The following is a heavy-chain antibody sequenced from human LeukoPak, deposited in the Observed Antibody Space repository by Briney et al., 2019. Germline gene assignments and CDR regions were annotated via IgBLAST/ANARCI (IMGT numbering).Heavy chain of an antibody. CDR3: ARDAVVVVPAAALKNYYYYYYMDV. CDR2: ISSSSSYI. V-gene: IGHV3-21*01. Sequence: GGSLRLSCAASGFTFSSYSMNWVRQAPGKGLEWVSSISSSSSYIYYADSVKGRFTISRDNAKNSLYLQMNSLRAEDTAVYYCARDAVVVVPAAALKNYYYYYYMDVWGKGTTVTVSS. D-gene: IGHD2-2*01. J-gene: IGHJ6*03. CDR1: GFTFSSYS.